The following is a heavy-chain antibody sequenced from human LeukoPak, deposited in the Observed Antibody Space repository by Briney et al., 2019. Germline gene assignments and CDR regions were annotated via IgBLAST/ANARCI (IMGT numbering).Heavy chain of an antibody. CDR1: GFTFSRNS. CDR3: ARRRGYGDSYWYFDL. J-gene: IGHJ2*01. Sequence: GGSLRLSCAASGFTFSRNSMNWVRQAPGKGLEWVSYISSSSRTKYYADSVKGRFTISRDNAKNSLYLQMNSLRAEDTAVYYCARRRGYGDSYWYFDLWGRGTLVTVSS. V-gene: IGHV3-48*01. CDR2: ISSSSRTK. D-gene: IGHD4-17*01.